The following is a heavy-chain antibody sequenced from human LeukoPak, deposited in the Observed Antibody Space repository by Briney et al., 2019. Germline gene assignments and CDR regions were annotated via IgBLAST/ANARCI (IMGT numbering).Heavy chain of an antibody. CDR3: ARGWYAYYYMDV. CDR1: GGSFSGYY. J-gene: IGHJ6*03. Sequence: SETLSLTCAVYGGSFSGYYWSWIRQPPGKGLEWIGEINHSGSTNYNPSLKSRVTISVDTSKNQFSLKLSSVTAADTAVYYCARGWYAYYYMDVWGKGTTVTVPS. D-gene: IGHD6-13*01. V-gene: IGHV4-34*01. CDR2: INHSGST.